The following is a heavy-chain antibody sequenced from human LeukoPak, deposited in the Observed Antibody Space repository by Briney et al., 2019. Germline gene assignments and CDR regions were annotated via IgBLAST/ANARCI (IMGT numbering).Heavy chain of an antibody. D-gene: IGHD6-13*01. CDR3: ARVSPEFIAARAVDI. CDR2: ISAYNGNT. J-gene: IGHJ3*02. Sequence: ASVKVSCKASGYTFTSYGISWVRQAPGQGLEWMGWISAYNGNTNYAQKLQGRVTMTTDTSTSTAYMELRSLRSDDTAVYYCARVSPEFIAARAVDIWGQGTMVTVSS. CDR1: GYTFTSYG. V-gene: IGHV1-18*01.